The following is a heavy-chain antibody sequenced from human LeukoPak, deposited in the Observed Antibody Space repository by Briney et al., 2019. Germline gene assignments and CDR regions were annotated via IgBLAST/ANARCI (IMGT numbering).Heavy chain of an antibody. J-gene: IGHJ4*02. CDR2: ISGSGGST. Sequence: GGSLRLSCAVSEFTFSSYAMSWVRQAPGKGLEWVSAISGSGGSTYYADSVKGRFAISRDNSKNTLYLQMNSLGAEDTAVYYCAKGDIVVVPATITFTYWGQGTLVTVSS. V-gene: IGHV3-23*01. CDR3: AKGDIVVVPATITFTY. D-gene: IGHD2-2*01. CDR1: EFTFSSYA.